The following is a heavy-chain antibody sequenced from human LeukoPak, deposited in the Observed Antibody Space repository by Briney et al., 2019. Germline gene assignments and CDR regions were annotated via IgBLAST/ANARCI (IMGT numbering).Heavy chain of an antibody. CDR1: GYTFTSYY. CDR2: INPSGGST. J-gene: IGHJ6*02. V-gene: IGHV1-46*01. CDR3: ARDPSSWYGGMDV. Sequence: ASVKVSCKASGYTFTSYYMHWVRQAPGQGLEWMGIINPSGGSTSYAQKFQGRVTMTRDTSASTAYMELSSLRSEDTAVYYCARDPSSWYGGMDVWGQGTTVTVSS. D-gene: IGHD6-13*01.